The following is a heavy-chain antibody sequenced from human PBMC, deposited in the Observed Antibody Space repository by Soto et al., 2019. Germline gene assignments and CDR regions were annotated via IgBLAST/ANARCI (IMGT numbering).Heavy chain of an antibody. V-gene: IGHV4-59*01. D-gene: IGHD6-13*01. CDR3: ATRPPGATWYGVFDY. J-gene: IGHJ4*02. CDR2: VYHSGTT. Sequence: QVQLQESGPGLVKPSETLSLTCTVSGVSISNYYWSWIRQPPGKGPEWIGYVYHSGTTNYNPSLASRVPISLDTAYNQFSLKLDSVSAADTAVYYCATRPPGATWYGVFDYWSQGTLVTVSS. CDR1: GVSISNYY.